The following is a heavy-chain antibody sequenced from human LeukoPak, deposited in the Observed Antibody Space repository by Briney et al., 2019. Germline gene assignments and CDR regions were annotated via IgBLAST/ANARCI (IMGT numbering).Heavy chain of an antibody. CDR2: IYHSGST. CDR1: GDSISSSNW. Sequence: SETLSLTCAVSGDSISSSNWWSWVRQPPGKGLEWIGEIYHSGSTNYNPSLKGRVTISVDTSKNQFSLKLRSVTAADTAVYYCARVVGKYSSSWYYWGQGTLVTVSS. J-gene: IGHJ4*02. D-gene: IGHD6-13*01. V-gene: IGHV4-4*02. CDR3: ARVVGKYSSSWYY.